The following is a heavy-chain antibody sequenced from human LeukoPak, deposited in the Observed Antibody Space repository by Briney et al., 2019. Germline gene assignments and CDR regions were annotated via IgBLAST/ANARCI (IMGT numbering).Heavy chain of an antibody. CDR3: ARGKMELPILDS. CDR1: SGAISSGRYY. D-gene: IGHD1-7*01. V-gene: IGHV4-61*02. CDR2: IDISGNT. J-gene: IGHJ4*02. Sequence: SETLSLTCTVSSGAISSGRYYWGWLRQPAGKGREWVGRIDISGNTYYNPSLKSRVTISIDTSRKQFSLKQNCVTGAGTGVYYCARGKMELPILDSWGQGTLVTVSS.